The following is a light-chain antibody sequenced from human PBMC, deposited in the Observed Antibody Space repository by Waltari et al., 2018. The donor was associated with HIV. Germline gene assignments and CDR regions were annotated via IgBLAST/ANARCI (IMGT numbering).Light chain of an antibody. CDR3: QQSYGIPFT. J-gene: IGKJ3*01. V-gene: IGKV1-39*01. Sequence: DIQLTQSPSSLSASVGDRVTIACRASRNIDNFLNWYQIKAGRGPQLLIHSASTLHTDVPSRFSGRGSGTDFTLTITGLQPDDFATYVCQQSYGIPFTFGPGTKLDIK. CDR1: RNIDNF. CDR2: SAS.